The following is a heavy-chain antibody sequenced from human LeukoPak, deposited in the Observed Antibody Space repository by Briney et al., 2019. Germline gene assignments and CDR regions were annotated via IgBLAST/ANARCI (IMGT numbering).Heavy chain of an antibody. Sequence: SETLSLTCTVSGGSISSNSYYWGWIRQPPGKGLEWIATIYYSGTSYYNPSLKSRVTISADTPKNQFSLKLTSVTAADTAVFYCARLTYDSSTYRYYFDCWGQGTLLTVSS. CDR2: IYYSGTS. D-gene: IGHD3-22*01. CDR3: ARLTYDSSTYRYYFDC. J-gene: IGHJ4*02. CDR1: GGSISSNSYY. V-gene: IGHV4-39*01.